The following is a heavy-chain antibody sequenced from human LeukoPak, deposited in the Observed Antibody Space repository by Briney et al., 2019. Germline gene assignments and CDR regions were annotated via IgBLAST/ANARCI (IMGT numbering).Heavy chain of an antibody. CDR1: GGSISSSNW. Sequence: PSETLSLTCAVSGGSISSSNWWSWVRQPPGKGLEWIGEIYHSGSTNYNPSLKSRVTISEDKSKNQFSLKLSSVTAADTAVYYCARVVEYSSSDAFDIWGQGTMVTVSS. V-gene: IGHV4-4*02. CDR2: IYHSGST. CDR3: ARVVEYSSSDAFDI. J-gene: IGHJ3*02. D-gene: IGHD6-6*01.